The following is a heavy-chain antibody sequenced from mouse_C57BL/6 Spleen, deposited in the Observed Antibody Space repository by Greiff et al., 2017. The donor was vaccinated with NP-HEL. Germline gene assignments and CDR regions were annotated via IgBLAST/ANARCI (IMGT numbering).Heavy chain of an antibody. CDR3: ARTLIYYGNLYYAMDY. CDR1: GFSLTSYG. V-gene: IGHV2-2*01. CDR2: IWSGGST. J-gene: IGHJ4*01. Sequence: QVQLKESGPGLVQPSQSLSITCTVSGFSLTSYGVHWVRQSPGKGLEWLGVIWSGGSTDYNAAFISRLSISKDNSKSQVFFKMNSLRADDTAIYYCARTLIYYGNLYYAMDYWGQGTSVTVSS. D-gene: IGHD2-1*01.